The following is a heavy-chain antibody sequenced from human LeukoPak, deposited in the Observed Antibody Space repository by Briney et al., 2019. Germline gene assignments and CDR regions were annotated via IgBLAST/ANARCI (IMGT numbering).Heavy chain of an antibody. V-gene: IGHV3-21*01. CDR3: ARKRYITGTTYGWFDP. Sequence: PGGSLRLSCAASGFTFSSYSMNWVRQAPGKGLEWVSSISSSSSYIYYADSVKGRFTIPRDNAKNSLYLQMNSLRAEDTAVYYCARKRYITGTTYGWFDPWGQGTLVTVSS. D-gene: IGHD1-7*01. CDR2: ISSSSSYI. CDR1: GFTFSSYS. J-gene: IGHJ5*02.